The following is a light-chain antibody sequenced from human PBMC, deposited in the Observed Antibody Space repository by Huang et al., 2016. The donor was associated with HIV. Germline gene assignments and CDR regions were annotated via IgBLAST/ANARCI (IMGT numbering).Light chain of an antibody. Sequence: DIQMTQSPSSLSASVGDRVTITCQASQDIGKYLNWYQQKPGQAPKLLIFDASNLETGVPSRFSGSGSGTHFSFTINTRQPEDIATYYCQHYDSLPPWTFGQGTRLEI. CDR2: DAS. CDR1: QDIGKY. J-gene: IGKJ1*01. V-gene: IGKV1-33*01. CDR3: QHYDSLPPWT.